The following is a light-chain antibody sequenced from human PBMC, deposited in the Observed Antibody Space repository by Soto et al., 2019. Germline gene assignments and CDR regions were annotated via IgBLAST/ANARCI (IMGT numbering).Light chain of an antibody. CDR2: RST. CDR3: AAWDDSLAGML. Sequence: QSVLTQPPSVSGTPGQRVIISCSGSRSNIGSNTVNWYQHLPGTAPQLLFFRSTQRRSGVPDRFSVSKSGSSASLAISGLQSGDEGDYYCAAWDDSLAGMLFGGGTKLTVL. J-gene: IGLJ3*02. V-gene: IGLV1-44*01. CDR1: RSNIGSNT.